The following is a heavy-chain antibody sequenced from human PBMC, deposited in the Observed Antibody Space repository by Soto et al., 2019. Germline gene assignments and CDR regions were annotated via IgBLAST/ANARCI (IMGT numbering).Heavy chain of an antibody. CDR3: SIDGSSTANWLVP. J-gene: IGHJ5*02. CDR1: GASLHIGGYY. CDR2: IYYTGVT. Sequence: SGTLSLTCTVSGASLHIGGYYWAWIRQNPGKGLEWIGYIYYTGVTYYNPSLGSRVNISVDTSKNQFSLELTSVTAADTAVYYCSIDGSSTANWLVPWGQGLLVTVSS. V-gene: IGHV4-31*03. D-gene: IGHD2-2*01.